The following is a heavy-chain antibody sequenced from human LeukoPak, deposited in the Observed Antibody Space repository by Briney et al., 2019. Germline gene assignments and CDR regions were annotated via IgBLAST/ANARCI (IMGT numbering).Heavy chain of an antibody. Sequence: SETLSLTCAVSGYSISSGYYGGWIRQPPGKGLEWIGYIYYSGSTYYNPSLKSRVTISVDTSKNQFSLKLSSVTAADTAVYYCARDFAEGDYGKFDYWGQGTLVTVSS. CDR3: ARDFAEGDYGKFDY. D-gene: IGHD4/OR15-4a*01. CDR1: GYSISSGYY. CDR2: IYYSGST. J-gene: IGHJ4*02. V-gene: IGHV4-38-2*02.